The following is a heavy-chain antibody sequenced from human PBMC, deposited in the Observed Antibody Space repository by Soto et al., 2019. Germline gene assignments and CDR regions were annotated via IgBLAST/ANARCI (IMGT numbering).Heavy chain of an antibody. J-gene: IGHJ6*02. Sequence: EVQLVESGGGLVQPGGSLRLSCAASGFTFSTYTFNWVRQAPGKGLECVSYISSDSSTIYFADSVKGRFIISRDNAKNSLYLQMHSLRAEDTAVYYCTRVTSYHYYYGMDVWGQGTTVTVSS. CDR3: TRVTSYHYYYGMDV. V-gene: IGHV3-48*01. CDR2: ISSDSSTI. CDR1: GFTFSTYT. D-gene: IGHD2-21*02.